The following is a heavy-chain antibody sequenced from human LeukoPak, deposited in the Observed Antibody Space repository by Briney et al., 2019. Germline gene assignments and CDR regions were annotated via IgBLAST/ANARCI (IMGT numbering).Heavy chain of an antibody. CDR3: AGCAGNSCYFDY. J-gene: IGHJ4*03. D-gene: IGHD1-1*01. CDR1: GLTFSNTW. CDR2: IKQDGSAK. V-gene: IGHV3-7*01. Sequence: GGSLRLSCAASGLTFSNTWMTWVRQFPGKGLEWVANIKQDGSAKNYVDSVKGRFTISRDNAKNSLYLQLNSLRAEDTAVYYCAGCAGNSCYFDYWGQGTLVIVSS.